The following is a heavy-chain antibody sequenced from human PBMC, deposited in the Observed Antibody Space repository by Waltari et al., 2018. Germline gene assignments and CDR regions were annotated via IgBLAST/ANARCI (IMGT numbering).Heavy chain of an antibody. D-gene: IGHD4-17*01. CDR3: ARTPAEDYGDYGDY. V-gene: IGHV4-34*01. CDR2: INHSGST. CDR1: GGSFSGYY. J-gene: IGHJ4*02. Sequence: QVQLQQWGAGLLKPSETLSLTCAVYGGSFSGYYWSWIRPPPGKGLEWIGEINHSGSTNYNPSLKSRVTISVDTSKNQFSLKLSSVTAADTAVYYCARTPAEDYGDYGDYWGQGTLVTVSS.